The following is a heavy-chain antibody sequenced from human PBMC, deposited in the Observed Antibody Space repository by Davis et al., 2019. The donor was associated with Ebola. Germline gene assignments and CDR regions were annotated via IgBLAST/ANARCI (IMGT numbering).Heavy chain of an antibody. CDR1: GFTFSSYA. V-gene: IGHV3-23*01. D-gene: IGHD3-9*01. J-gene: IGHJ4*02. Sequence: GESLKISCAASGFTFSSYAMSWVRQAPGKGLEWVSAISGSGGSTYYGDSVKGRFSISRDNSKNTLYLQMNSLRAEDTAVYYCAKAYDILTGYYTSNYFDYWGQGTLVTVSS. CDR2: ISGSGGST. CDR3: AKAYDILTGYYTSNYFDY.